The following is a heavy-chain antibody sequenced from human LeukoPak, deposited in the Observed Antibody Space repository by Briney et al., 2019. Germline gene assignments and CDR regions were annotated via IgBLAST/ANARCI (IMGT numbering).Heavy chain of an antibody. CDR1: GYSFTGYY. V-gene: IGHV1-2*04. Sequence: GESLKISCKGSGYSFTGYYMHWVRQAPGQGLEWMGWINPNSGGTNYAQKFQGWVTMTRDTSISTAYMELSRLRSDDTAVYYCARDRGEEDFDWFDPSYGMDVWGQGTTVTVSS. CDR3: ARDRGEEDFDWFDPSYGMDV. D-gene: IGHD3-9*01. J-gene: IGHJ6*02. CDR2: INPNSGGT.